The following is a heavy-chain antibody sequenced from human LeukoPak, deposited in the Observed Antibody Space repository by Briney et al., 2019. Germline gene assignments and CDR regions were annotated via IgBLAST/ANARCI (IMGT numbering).Heavy chain of an antibody. D-gene: IGHD5-18*01. CDR1: GYTFTSYF. CDR2: ISAYNGNT. J-gene: IGHJ6*03. Sequence: ASVKVSCKTSGYTFTSYFISWVRQAPGQGLEWMAWISAYNGNTKYAQKFQGRVTMTTDTSTSTAYMELRSLRSDDTAVYYCARDFRYSYGYIPPAYMDVWGKGTTVTISS. CDR3: ARDFRYSYGYIPPAYMDV. V-gene: IGHV1-18*01.